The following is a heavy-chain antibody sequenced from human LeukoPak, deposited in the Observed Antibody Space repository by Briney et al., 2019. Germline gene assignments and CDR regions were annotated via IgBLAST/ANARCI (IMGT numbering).Heavy chain of an antibody. CDR3: ASAPREVYYYDSSGPRSYYFDY. CDR2: IYYSGST. Sequence: SETLSLTCTVSGGSISSSSWYWGWIRQPPGKGLEWIGSIYYSGSTYYNPSLKSRVTISVDTSKNQFSLKLSSVTAADTAVYYCASAPREVYYYDSSGPRSYYFDYWGQGTLVTVSS. V-gene: IGHV4-39*07. CDR1: GGSISSSSWY. D-gene: IGHD3-22*01. J-gene: IGHJ4*02.